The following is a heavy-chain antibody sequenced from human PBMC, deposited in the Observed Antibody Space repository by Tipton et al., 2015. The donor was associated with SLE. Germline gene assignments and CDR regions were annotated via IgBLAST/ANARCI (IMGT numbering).Heavy chain of an antibody. V-gene: IGHV4-39*01. D-gene: IGHD1-1*01. Sequence: LRLSCTVSGGSINITNYYWGWIRQPPGKGLEWIGSIYYKGAYYNPSLKNRVTIFVDTCKNQFSLKMNPVTAADTAVYYCATHDGADYWGQGTLVTVSS. CDR3: ATHDGADY. CDR1: GGSINITNYY. J-gene: IGHJ4*02. CDR2: IYYKGA.